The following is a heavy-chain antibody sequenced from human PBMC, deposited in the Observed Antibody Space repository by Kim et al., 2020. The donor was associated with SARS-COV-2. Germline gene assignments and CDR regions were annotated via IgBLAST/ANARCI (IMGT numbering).Heavy chain of an antibody. Sequence: SVKVSCKASGGTFSSYAISWVRQAPGQGLEWMGGIIPIFGTANYAQKFQGRVTITADESTSTAYMELSSLRSEDTAVYYCARAREMATVRQSFQHWGQGTLVTVSS. J-gene: IGHJ1*01. CDR2: IIPIFGTA. CDR3: ARAREMATVRQSFQH. V-gene: IGHV1-69*13. D-gene: IGHD4-4*01. CDR1: GGTFSSYA.